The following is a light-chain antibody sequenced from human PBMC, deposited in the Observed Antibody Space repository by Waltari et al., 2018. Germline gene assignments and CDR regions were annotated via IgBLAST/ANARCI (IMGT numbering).Light chain of an antibody. CDR1: RSNIGAGYY. Sequence: QSVLTQPPSTSGAPGQRITISCTGTRSNIGAGYYVSWYQKFPGTAPKILMSANINRPSVVSDLFSGSKSVTSASLTITGLQAEDEADYYCSAWDTSLRAVLFGGWTRLTVL. CDR3: SAWDTSLRAVL. CDR2: ANI. V-gene: IGLV1-40*01. J-gene: IGLJ2*01.